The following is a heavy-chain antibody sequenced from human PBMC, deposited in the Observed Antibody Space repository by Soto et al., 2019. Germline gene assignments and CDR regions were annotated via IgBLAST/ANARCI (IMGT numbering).Heavy chain of an antibody. CDR2: IIPIFGTA. CDR1: GGTFSSYA. Sequence: SSGKVCCKASGGTFSSYAISWVRQAPGQGLEWMGGIIPIFGTANYAQKFQGRVTITADESTSTAYMELSSLRSEDTAVYYCASYDSSGYYLSYAFDIWGQGTMVTVSS. CDR3: ASYDSSGYYLSYAFDI. D-gene: IGHD3-22*01. J-gene: IGHJ3*02. V-gene: IGHV1-69*13.